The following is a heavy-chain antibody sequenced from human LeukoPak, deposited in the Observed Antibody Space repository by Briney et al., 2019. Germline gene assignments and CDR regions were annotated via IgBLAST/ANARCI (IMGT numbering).Heavy chain of an antibody. V-gene: IGHV3-53*01. CDR1: GFTLKNAW. CDR2: IYRGGGT. CDR3: ARDHYDGSTYYHDY. Sequence: GGSLRLSCVASGFTLKNAWMSWVRQAPGKGLEWVSVIYRGGGTYYADSVKGRFAISRDNSKNTLYLQMNSLRAEDTAVYYCARDHYDGSTYYHDYWGQGTLVTVSS. J-gene: IGHJ4*02. D-gene: IGHD3-22*01.